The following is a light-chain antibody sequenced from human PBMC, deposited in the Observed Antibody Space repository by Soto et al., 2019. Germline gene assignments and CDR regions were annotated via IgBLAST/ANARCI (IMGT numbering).Light chain of an antibody. CDR3: QQTDSTPQT. V-gene: IGKV1-39*01. CDR1: QSIRNY. Sequence: DIQMTQSPSSLSASVGDRVTISCRASQSIRNYVSWYQQKPGTAPKLLIRAASTLQSGVPSRVSGSGSGTYFTLTISSLQIEDFATYFCQQTDSTPQTFGQGTNVEI. J-gene: IGKJ1*01. CDR2: AAS.